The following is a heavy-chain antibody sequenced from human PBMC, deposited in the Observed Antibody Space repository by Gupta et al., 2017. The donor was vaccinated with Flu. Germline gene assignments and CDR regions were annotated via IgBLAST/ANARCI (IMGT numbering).Heavy chain of an antibody. CDR2: IIPIFGST. D-gene: IGHD6-13*01. CDR1: GGPVRSSTSA. Sequence: QVQLEQSGAEVKKPGSSVKVSCKSSGGPVRSSTSAITWVRQAPGQGLEWMGGIIPIFGSTNYAQRFQGRVTITADESTNTAYMELSSLRSEDTAVYYCARGTGYSSSWYENFSWGQGTLVTVSS. J-gene: IGHJ5*02. CDR3: ARGTGYSSSWYENFS. V-gene: IGHV1-69*01.